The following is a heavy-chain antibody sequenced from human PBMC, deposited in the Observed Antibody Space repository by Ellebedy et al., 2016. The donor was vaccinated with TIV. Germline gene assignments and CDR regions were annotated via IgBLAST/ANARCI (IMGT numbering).Heavy chain of an antibody. CDR2: IYYSGST. Sequence: SETLSLTCTVSGGSISSYYWSWIRQHPGKGLEWIGYIYYSGSTYYNPSLKSRVTISVDTSKNQFSLKLSSVTAADTAVYYCARTNDDSSGYLDYWGQGTLVTVSS. D-gene: IGHD3-22*01. V-gene: IGHV4-59*06. J-gene: IGHJ4*02. CDR1: GGSISSYY. CDR3: ARTNDDSSGYLDY.